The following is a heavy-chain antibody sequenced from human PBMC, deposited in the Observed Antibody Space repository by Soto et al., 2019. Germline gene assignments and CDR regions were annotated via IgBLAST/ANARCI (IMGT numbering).Heavy chain of an antibody. CDR2: IKSKTDGGTA. Sequence: GGSLRLSCVASGFNLSHPWVTWVRQAAGKGLEWVGRIKSKTDGGTADYAAPVKGRATISRDDSKNTVYLQMNSLKTEDTAVYYCTTGIYYDILTGYHNVAYWGQGALVTVSS. J-gene: IGHJ4*02. V-gene: IGHV3-15*01. D-gene: IGHD3-9*01. CDR1: GFNLSHPW. CDR3: TTGIYYDILTGYHNVAY.